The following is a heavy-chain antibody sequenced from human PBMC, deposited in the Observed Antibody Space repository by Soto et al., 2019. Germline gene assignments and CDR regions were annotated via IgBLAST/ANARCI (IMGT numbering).Heavy chain of an antibody. Sequence: SETLSLTCTVSGGSINSYYWSWIRQPPGKGLEWIGYIYYSGSTNYNPSLKSRVTISVDTSKNQFSLKLSSVTAADTAVYYCARLYGLDALDIWGQGTMVTVSS. CDR3: ARLYGLDALDI. CDR1: GGSINSYY. V-gene: IGHV4-59*08. CDR2: IYYSGST. D-gene: IGHD3-16*02. J-gene: IGHJ3*02.